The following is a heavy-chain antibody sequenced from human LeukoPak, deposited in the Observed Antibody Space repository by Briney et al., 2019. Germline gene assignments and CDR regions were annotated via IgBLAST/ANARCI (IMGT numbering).Heavy chain of an antibody. J-gene: IGHJ5*02. CDR2: IYYSGTT. D-gene: IGHD2-15*01. CDR1: GGSISSSDYY. V-gene: IGHV4-39*07. Sequence: SETLSLTCTVSGGSISSSDYYWGWLRQPPGKGLEWIGSIYYSGTTYYNPSLKSRVTISIATSKNQFSLRLSSLTAADTAVYYCARDMSDCSGGSCYGAWFDPWGQGTLVTVSS. CDR3: ARDMSDCSGGSCYGAWFDP.